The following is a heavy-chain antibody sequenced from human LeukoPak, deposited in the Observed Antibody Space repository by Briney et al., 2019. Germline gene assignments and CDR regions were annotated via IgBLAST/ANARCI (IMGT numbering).Heavy chain of an antibody. J-gene: IGHJ3*02. CDR2: ISSSSSYI. CDR1: GFTFSSYS. V-gene: IGHV3-21*01. D-gene: IGHD3-3*01. CDR3: ARGRITIFGVAPVAAFDI. Sequence: PGGSLRLSCAASGFTFSSYSMNWVRQAPGKGLEWVSSISSSSSYIYYADSVKGRFTISRDNAKNSLYLQMNSLRAEDTAVYYCARGRITIFGVAPVAAFDIWGQGTTVTVSS.